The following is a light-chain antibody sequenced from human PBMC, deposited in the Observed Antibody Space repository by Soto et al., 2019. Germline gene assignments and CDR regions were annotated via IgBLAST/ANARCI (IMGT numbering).Light chain of an antibody. CDR3: QQYGSSPKT. V-gene: IGKV3-20*01. Sequence: EIVLTQSPGTLSLSPGERATLSCRASQSVSSNYLAWFQQKPGQAPRLLIYTASSRATGIPDRFSGSGSGTDFTLTISRLEPEDFAVYYCQQYGSSPKTFGQGTQVEI. J-gene: IGKJ1*01. CDR2: TAS. CDR1: QSVSSNY.